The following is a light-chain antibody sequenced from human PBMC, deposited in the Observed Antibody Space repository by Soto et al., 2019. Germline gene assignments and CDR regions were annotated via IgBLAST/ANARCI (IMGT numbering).Light chain of an antibody. V-gene: IGKV3-11*01. CDR1: QSVSSY. Sequence: EIVLTQSPATLSLSPGERATLSCRASQSVSSYLAWYQQKPGQAPRLLIYDASNRATGIPARFSGSGSGTDFTLTISSLEPEDFAAYYCQHYSSYSSTFGQGTKVEIK. CDR3: QHYSSYSST. J-gene: IGKJ1*01. CDR2: DAS.